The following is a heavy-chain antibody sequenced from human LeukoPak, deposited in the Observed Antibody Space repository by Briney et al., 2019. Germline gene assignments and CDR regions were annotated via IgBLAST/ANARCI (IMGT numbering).Heavy chain of an antibody. V-gene: IGHV3-48*01. Sequence: GSLRLSCAASEFTFSSYSMNWVRQAPGKGLEWVSYISSSSSTIYYADSVKGRFTISRDNAKNSLYLQMNSLRAEDTAVYYCARMVRGVRAEYYYYYMDVWGKGTTVTVSS. J-gene: IGHJ6*03. D-gene: IGHD3-10*01. CDR2: ISSSSSTI. CDR1: EFTFSSYS. CDR3: ARMVRGVRAEYYYYYMDV.